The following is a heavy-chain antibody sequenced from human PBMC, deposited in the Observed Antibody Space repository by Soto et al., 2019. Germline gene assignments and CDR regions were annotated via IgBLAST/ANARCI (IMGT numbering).Heavy chain of an antibody. CDR1: GFTFDDYA. CDR3: VRSKGGYSYGTPFDY. V-gene: IGHV3-9*03. D-gene: IGHD5-18*01. Sequence: EVQLEESGGALVQPGRSLRLSCAASGFTFDDYAMYWVRQVLGKGLEWVSSISWNSGNIDYADSVKGRFTTSRDNAKNSLYLQMNSLRPEDMALYYCVRSKGGYSYGTPFDYWGQGTLVTVSS. J-gene: IGHJ4*02. CDR2: ISWNSGNI.